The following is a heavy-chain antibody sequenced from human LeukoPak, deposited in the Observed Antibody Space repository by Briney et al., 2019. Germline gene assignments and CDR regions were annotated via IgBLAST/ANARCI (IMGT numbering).Heavy chain of an antibody. J-gene: IGHJ4*02. CDR3: ARHSGPYGSSWFDY. CDR2: IYYSGST. Sequence: SETLSLTCTVSGGSISSSSYYWGWIRQPPGKGLEWIGSIYYSGSTYYNPSPKSRVTISVDTSKNQFSLRRSSVTAADTAVYYCARHSGPYGSSWFDYWGQGTLVTVSS. D-gene: IGHD6-13*01. V-gene: IGHV4-39*01. CDR1: GGSISSSSYY.